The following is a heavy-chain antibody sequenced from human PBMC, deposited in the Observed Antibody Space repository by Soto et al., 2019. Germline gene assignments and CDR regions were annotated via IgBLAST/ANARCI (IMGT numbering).Heavy chain of an antibody. CDR3: ARSSYGDYPPARPQPSVSKYYYMDV. V-gene: IGHV3-53*04. J-gene: IGHJ6*03. Sequence: GGSLRLSCAASGFTVSSNYMSWVRQAPGKGLEWVSVIYSGGSTYYADSVKGRFTISRHNSKNTLYLQMNSLRAEDTAVYYCARSSYGDYPPARPQPSVSKYYYMDVWGKGTTVTVSS. D-gene: IGHD4-17*01. CDR1: GFTVSSNY. CDR2: IYSGGST.